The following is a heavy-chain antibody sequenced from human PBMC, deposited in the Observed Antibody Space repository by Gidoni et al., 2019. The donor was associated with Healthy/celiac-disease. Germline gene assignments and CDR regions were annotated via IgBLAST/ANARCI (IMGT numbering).Heavy chain of an antibody. J-gene: IGHJ6*02. CDR3: ARVFYDAIFGVVITYYYYGMDV. D-gene: IGHD3-3*01. CDR1: GYTFTSYG. V-gene: IGHV1-18*01. CDR2: ISAYNGNT. Sequence: QVQLVQSGAEVKKPGASVKVSCKASGYTFTSYGISWVRQAPGQGLEWMGWISAYNGNTNYAQKLQGRVTMTTDTSTSTAYMELRSLRSDDTAVYYCARVFYDAIFGVVITYYYYGMDVWGQGTTVTVSS.